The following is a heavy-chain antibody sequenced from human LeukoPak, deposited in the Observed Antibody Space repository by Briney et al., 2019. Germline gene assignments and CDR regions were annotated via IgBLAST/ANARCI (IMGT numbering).Heavy chain of an antibody. J-gene: IGHJ5*02. D-gene: IGHD3-16*01. Sequence: ASVKVSCKASGYTFSSYYMHWVRQAPGQGLEWMGIINPSGGSTSYAQKFQGRVTMTRDMSTSTVYMELSSLRSEDTAVYYCARDFTFGGVTATNWFDPWGQGTLVTVSS. CDR2: INPSGGST. CDR1: GYTFSSYY. V-gene: IGHV1-46*01. CDR3: ARDFTFGGVTATNWFDP.